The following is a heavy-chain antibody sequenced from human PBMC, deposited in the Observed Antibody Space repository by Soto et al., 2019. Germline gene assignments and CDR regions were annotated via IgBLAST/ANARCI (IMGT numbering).Heavy chain of an antibody. D-gene: IGHD2-8*02. CDR2: ISPDGSEE. Sequence: EVQLVESGGGLVQPGGSLRLSCAASGFTFSGYWMTWVRQAPGKGLEGVANISPDGSEEYYVDSVKGRFTISRDNAKNAVYLQMSSLRGADTALYFCTRDLNHDTGPWGQGTQVTVSS. CDR1: GFTFSGYW. J-gene: IGHJ5*02. V-gene: IGHV3-7*04. CDR3: TRDLNHDTGP.